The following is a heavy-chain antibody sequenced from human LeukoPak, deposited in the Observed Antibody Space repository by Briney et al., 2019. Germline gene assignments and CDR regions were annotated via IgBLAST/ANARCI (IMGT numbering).Heavy chain of an antibody. V-gene: IGHV1-24*01. Sequence: ASVKVSCKVSGYTLTELSIYWVRQAPGKGLEWMGGFDPEDGETIYAQKFQGRVTMTEDTSTDTAYMELSSLRSEDTAVYYCATKASWELRFYYGLDVWGQGTTVTVSS. CDR2: FDPEDGET. D-gene: IGHD1-26*01. CDR3: ATKASWELRFYYGLDV. CDR1: GYTLTELS. J-gene: IGHJ6*02.